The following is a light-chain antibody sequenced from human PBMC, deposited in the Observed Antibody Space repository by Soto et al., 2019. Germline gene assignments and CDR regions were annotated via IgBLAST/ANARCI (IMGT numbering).Light chain of an antibody. V-gene: IGLV2-14*03. CDR2: DVS. Sequence: QYALTQPASVSGSPGQSITISCTGTSSDIGGYNFVSWYQHLPGKAPKLMIYDVSNRPSGVSNRFSGSKSGSTASLTISGLQAEDEAHYYCSSYTTSSTLGVFGGGTKVTVL. CDR3: SSYTTSSTLGV. CDR1: SSDIGGYNF. J-gene: IGLJ2*01.